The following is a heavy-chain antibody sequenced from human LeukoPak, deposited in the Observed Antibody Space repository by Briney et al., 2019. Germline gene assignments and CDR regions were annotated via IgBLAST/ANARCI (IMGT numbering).Heavy chain of an antibody. CDR1: EGAISGYY. CDR3: ARSKFRGGSEDRSGWLYYFDY. Sequence: SDTLSLTCTVSEGAISGYYWSWIRQPPGKGLEWIGYIYYSGSTNYNPSLKSRVTISVDTSKNQFSLKLSSVTAADRAVYYCARSKFRGGSEDRSGWLYYFDYWGQGTLVTVSS. J-gene: IGHJ4*02. D-gene: IGHD6-19*01. V-gene: IGHV4-59*07. CDR2: IYYSGST.